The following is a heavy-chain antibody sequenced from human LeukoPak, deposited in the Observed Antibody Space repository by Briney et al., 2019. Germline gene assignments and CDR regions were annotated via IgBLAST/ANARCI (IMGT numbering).Heavy chain of an antibody. Sequence: GASVKVSCKASGYTFTGYYMHWLRQATGQGLEWMGWMNPNSGNTGYPQKFQGRVTMTRNTSISTAYMELSSLISEDTAVYFCARGTRTRGDGTAGTFDYWGQGTLVTVSS. CDR2: MNPNSGNT. D-gene: IGHD5-24*01. CDR3: ARGTRTRGDGTAGTFDY. J-gene: IGHJ4*02. V-gene: IGHV1-8*02. CDR1: GYTFTGYY.